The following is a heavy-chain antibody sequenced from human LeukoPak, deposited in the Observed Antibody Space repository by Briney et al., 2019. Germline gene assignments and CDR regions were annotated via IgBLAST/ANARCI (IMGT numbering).Heavy chain of an antibody. CDR1: GYSFTTYR. D-gene: IGHD5-18*01. Sequence: GESLKISCKGSGYSFTTYRIGWVRQMPGKGPEWMGMIYPGDSDTRYSPSFQGQVSISADKSISTAYLQWSSLKASDTAMYYCARQYTTGYSYGYSDYWGQGTLVTVSS. J-gene: IGHJ4*02. CDR3: ARQYTTGYSYGYSDY. CDR2: IYPGDSDT. V-gene: IGHV5-51*01.